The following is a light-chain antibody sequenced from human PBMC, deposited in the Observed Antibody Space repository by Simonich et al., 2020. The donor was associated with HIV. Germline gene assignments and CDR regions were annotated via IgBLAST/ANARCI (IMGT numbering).Light chain of an antibody. CDR1: QSVSSY. CDR2: DAS. V-gene: IGKV3-11*01. Sequence: EVVLTQSPATLSLSPGERTTLSCRASQSVSSYLALYQQKPGQAPRLLIYDASNRATGIPARFSGSGSGTDFTLTISSLEPEDFATYYCQQLNDYLCTFGQGTKLEIK. CDR3: QQLNDYLCT. J-gene: IGKJ2*02.